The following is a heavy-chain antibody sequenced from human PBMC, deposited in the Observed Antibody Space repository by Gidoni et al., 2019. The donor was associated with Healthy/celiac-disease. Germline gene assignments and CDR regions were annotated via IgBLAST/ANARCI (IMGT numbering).Heavy chain of an antibody. CDR1: GGSISSYY. Sequence: QVQLQESGPGLVKPSETLSLTCTVPGGSISSYYWSWIRQPPGKGLEWIGYIYYSGSTNYNPSLKSRVTISVDTSKNQFSLKLSSVTAADTAVYYCARVQQQLDTYYFDYWGQGTLVTVSS. CDR2: IYYSGST. V-gene: IGHV4-59*01. CDR3: ARVQQQLDTYYFDY. D-gene: IGHD6-13*01. J-gene: IGHJ4*02.